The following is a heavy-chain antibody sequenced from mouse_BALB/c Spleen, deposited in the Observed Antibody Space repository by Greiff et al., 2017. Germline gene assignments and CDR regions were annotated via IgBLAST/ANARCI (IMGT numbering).Heavy chain of an antibody. CDR2: ISTYYGDA. Sequence: QVQLQQSGAELVRPGVSVKISCKGSGYTFTDYAMHWVKQSHAKSLEWIGVISTYYGDASYNQKFKGKATMTVDKSSSTAYMELARLTSEDSAIYYCARDYGNSYAMDYWGQGTSVTVAA. V-gene: IGHV1S137*01. CDR1: GYTFTDYA. D-gene: IGHD2-1*01. J-gene: IGHJ4*01. CDR3: ARDYGNSYAMDY.